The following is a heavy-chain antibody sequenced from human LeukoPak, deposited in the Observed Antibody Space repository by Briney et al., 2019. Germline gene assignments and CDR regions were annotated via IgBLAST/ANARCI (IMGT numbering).Heavy chain of an antibody. J-gene: IGHJ6*03. Sequence: TSETLSLTCTVSGGSIRSDFWTWIRQPPGKGLEWIGYVSYSGSTNYNPSLKSRVAISLDRSQNHFSLWVSSVTAADPALYFFARFSEQHLVLDRQDYYFKYIDLWGKGTTVIVSS. CDR3: ARFSEQHLVLDRQDYYFKYIDL. CDR2: VSYSGST. V-gene: IGHV4-59*01. CDR1: GGSIRSDF. D-gene: IGHD2-21*01.